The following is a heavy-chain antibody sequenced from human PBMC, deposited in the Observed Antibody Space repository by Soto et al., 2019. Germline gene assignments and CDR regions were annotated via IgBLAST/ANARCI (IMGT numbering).Heavy chain of an antibody. V-gene: IGHV2-5*02. CDR1: GFSLSTSGVG. CDR2: IYWDDDK. D-gene: IGHD3-10*01. Sequence: QITLKESGPPLVKPTQTLTLTCTFSGFSLSTSGVGVGWIRQPPGKALEWLALIYWDDDKRYSPSLKSRLTITKDTSKNQVVLTMTNMDPVDTATYYCARKYYYGSGSYYWWFDPWGQGTLVTVSS. CDR3: ARKYYYGSGSYYWWFDP. J-gene: IGHJ5*02.